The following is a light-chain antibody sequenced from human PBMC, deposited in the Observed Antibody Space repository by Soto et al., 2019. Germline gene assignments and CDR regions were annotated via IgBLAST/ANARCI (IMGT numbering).Light chain of an antibody. CDR1: QSVSSSY. V-gene: IGKV3-20*01. CDR3: QQYGSSPET. CDR2: GAS. J-gene: IGKJ1*01. Sequence: EIVLTQSPGTLSLSPGERATLSCRASQSVSSSYLAWYQQKPGRAPRRLIYGASSRATGIPDRCSGSRAWTNVTLTIIRLEPEDFAVDYCQQYGSSPETFGQGTKVDNK.